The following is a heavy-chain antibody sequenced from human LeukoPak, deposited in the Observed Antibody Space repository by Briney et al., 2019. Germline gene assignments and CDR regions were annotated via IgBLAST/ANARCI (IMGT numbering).Heavy chain of an antibody. CDR2: ISYDGSNK. J-gene: IGHJ4*02. V-gene: IGHV3-30*18. CDR3: AKSLEEYQLLPFDY. Sequence: GRSLRLSCAASGFTFSSYGMHWVRQAPGKGLEWVAVISYDGSNKYYADSEKGRFTISRDNSKNTLYLQMNSLRAEDTAVYYCAKSLEEYQLLPFDYWGQGTLVTVSS. CDR1: GFTFSSYG. D-gene: IGHD2-2*01.